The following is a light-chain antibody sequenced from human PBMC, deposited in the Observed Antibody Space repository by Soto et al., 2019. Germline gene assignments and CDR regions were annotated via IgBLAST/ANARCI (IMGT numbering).Light chain of an antibody. CDR2: KAS. V-gene: IGKV1-5*03. J-gene: IGKJ1*01. Sequence: DIQMTQSPSTLSASVGDRVTIACRASQSISSWLAWYQQKPGKAPKLLIYKASSLESGVPSRFSGSGSGTEFTHTISSLQPDDVATYYCQQYNSYPWSFGQGTKVEIK. CDR3: QQYNSYPWS. CDR1: QSISSW.